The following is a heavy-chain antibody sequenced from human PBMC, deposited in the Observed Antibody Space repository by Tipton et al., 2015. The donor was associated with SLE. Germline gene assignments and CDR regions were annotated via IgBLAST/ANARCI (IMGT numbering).Heavy chain of an antibody. D-gene: IGHD6-13*01. CDR1: GYTFTSYG. J-gene: IGHJ3*02. Sequence: QLVQSGPEVRKPGASVKVSCKASGYTFTSYGISWVRQAPGQGLEWMGWISAYSGNTNYAQKLQGRVTMTTDTSTSTAYMELRSLRSDDTAVYYCARDHLAPHGYISAFDIWGQGTMVTVSS. CDR3: ARDHLAPHGYISAFDI. CDR2: ISAYSGNT. V-gene: IGHV1-18*01.